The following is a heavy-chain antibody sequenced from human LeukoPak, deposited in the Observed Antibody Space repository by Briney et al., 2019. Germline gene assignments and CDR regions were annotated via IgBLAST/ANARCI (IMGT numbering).Heavy chain of an antibody. D-gene: IGHD4-17*01. CDR2: IRYDGSNK. CDR1: GFTFSSYG. Sequence: EGSLRLSCAASGFTFSSYGMHWVRQAPGKGLEWVAFIRYDGSNKYYADSVKGRFTISRDNSKNTLYLQMNSLRAEDTAVYYCAKDRTVTTTPYYFDYWGQGTLVTVSS. J-gene: IGHJ4*02. V-gene: IGHV3-30*02. CDR3: AKDRTVTTTPYYFDY.